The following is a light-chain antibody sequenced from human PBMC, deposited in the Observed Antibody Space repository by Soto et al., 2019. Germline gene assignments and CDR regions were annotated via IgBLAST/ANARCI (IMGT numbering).Light chain of an antibody. J-gene: IGKJ1*01. Sequence: EIVLTQSAGNLSLSPGERATLSCRASQSVSSSYLAWYQQKPGQAPRHLIYDASRRATGIPDRFSGSGSGKDLTMTMSRLEPEDFAVYYCKQYGSSLSTFGQGTKVESK. CDR1: QSVSSSY. V-gene: IGKV3-20*01. CDR3: KQYGSSLST. CDR2: DAS.